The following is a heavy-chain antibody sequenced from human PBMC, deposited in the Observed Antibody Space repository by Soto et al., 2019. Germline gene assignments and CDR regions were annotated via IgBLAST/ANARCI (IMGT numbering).Heavy chain of an antibody. J-gene: IGHJ6*02. CDR1: GFTFSSYA. CDR3: ARYIPGVRYYGMDV. D-gene: IGHD2-2*01. CDR2: IGESGTPT. Sequence: EVQILESGGGLVQPGGSLRLSCAASGFTFSSYAMKWVCQAPGKGLEWVSLIGESGTPTYYADSVKGRFTISRDNSGNTLFLEMYSLRAEDTAVYYCARYIPGVRYYGMDVWGQGTTVTVSS. V-gene: IGHV3-23*01.